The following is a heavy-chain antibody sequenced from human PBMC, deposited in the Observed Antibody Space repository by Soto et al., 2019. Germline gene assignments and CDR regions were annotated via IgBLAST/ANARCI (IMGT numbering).Heavy chain of an antibody. CDR2: ISAYNGNT. Sequence: ASVKVSCKASGYTFTSYGISWVRQAPGQRLERMGWISAYNGNTNYAQKLQGRVTMTTDTSTSTAYMELRSLRSDDTAVYYCARDKGVSSSWYSGTYYYYGMDVWGQGTTVTVSS. J-gene: IGHJ6*02. CDR3: ARDKGVSSSWYSGTYYYYGMDV. CDR1: GYTFTSYG. D-gene: IGHD6-13*01. V-gene: IGHV1-18*01.